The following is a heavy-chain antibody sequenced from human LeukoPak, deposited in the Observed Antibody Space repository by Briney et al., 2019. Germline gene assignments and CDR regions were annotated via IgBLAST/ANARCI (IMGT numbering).Heavy chain of an antibody. J-gene: IGHJ4*02. Sequence: SQTVSLTCTVSGGSISSGDYYWSWIRQPPGKGLEWIGYIYYSGSTYYNPSLKSRVTISVDTSKNQFSLKLSSVTAADTAVYYCASVLRFLEWLLFDYWGQGTLVTVSS. CDR3: ASVLRFLEWLLFDY. CDR2: IYYSGST. CDR1: GGSISSGDYY. V-gene: IGHV4-30-4*08. D-gene: IGHD3-3*01.